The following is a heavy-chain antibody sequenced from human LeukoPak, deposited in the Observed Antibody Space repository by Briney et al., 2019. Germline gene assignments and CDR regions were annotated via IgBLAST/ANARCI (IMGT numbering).Heavy chain of an antibody. CDR1: GGSISSYY. CDR3: ASFSPSVTRGYARDV. D-gene: IGHD4-17*01. V-gene: IGHV4-59*01. J-gene: IGHJ6*04. Sequence: SETLSLTCTVSGGSISSYYWSWIRQPPGKGLEWIGYIYYTGNTNYNPSLKSRVTISVDTSNNQFSLRLSSVTAADTAVYYCASFSPSVTRGYARDVGAKGPRATVS. CDR2: IYYTGNT.